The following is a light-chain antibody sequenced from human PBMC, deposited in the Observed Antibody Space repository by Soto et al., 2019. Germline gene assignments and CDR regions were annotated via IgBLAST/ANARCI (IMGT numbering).Light chain of an antibody. CDR2: AAS. J-gene: IGKJ1*01. CDR1: QNIDNF. V-gene: IGKV1-39*01. Sequence: DIQMTQSPSSLSASLGDRVTITCRASQNIDNFLNWYQHKPGKAPKLLIYAASTLQRGVTSRFSGSGSGTDFTLTIISLQPEDFATYYCQQSYTAPQTFGQGTKVEI. CDR3: QQSYTAPQT.